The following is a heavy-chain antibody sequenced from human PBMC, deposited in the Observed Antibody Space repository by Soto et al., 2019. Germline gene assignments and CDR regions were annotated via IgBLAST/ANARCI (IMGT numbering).Heavy chain of an antibody. D-gene: IGHD6-19*01. CDR1: GFTFSSYA. J-gene: IGHJ4*02. Sequence: GGSLRLSCAASGFTFSSYAMSWVRQAPGKGLEWVSAISGSGGSTYYADSVKGRFTTSRDNSKNTLYLQMNSLRAEDTAVYYCAKDVQQWLVPSYFDYWGQGTLVTVSS. V-gene: IGHV3-23*01. CDR2: ISGSGGST. CDR3: AKDVQQWLVPSYFDY.